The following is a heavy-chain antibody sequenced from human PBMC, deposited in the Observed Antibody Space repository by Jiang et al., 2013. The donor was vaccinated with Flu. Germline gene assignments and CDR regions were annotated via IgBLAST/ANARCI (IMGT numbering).Heavy chain of an antibody. CDR2: VAPSSGDA. Sequence: GAEVKKPGASVRVSCKASGYDFTAYWIHWVRQAPGQGLEWMGRVAPSSGDAAYSNEFQGRVTMTSDTSITTTYMELSRLRSDDTAVYYCARVRSLIVVVPAAHGFWFDPWGQGTLVTVSS. J-gene: IGHJ5*02. CDR1: GYDFTAYW. V-gene: IGHV1-2*02. D-gene: IGHD2-2*01. CDR3: ARVRSLIVVVPAAHGFWFDP.